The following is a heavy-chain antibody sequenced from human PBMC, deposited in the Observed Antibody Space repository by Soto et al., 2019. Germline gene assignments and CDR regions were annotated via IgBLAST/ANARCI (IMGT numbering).Heavy chain of an antibody. CDR1: GYTFTSYG. Sequence: QVQLVQSGAEVKKPGASVKVSCKASGYTFTSYGISWVRQAPGQGLEWMGWISAYNGNTNYAQKLQGRVTMTTDTSTSTAYMELRSLSSDETAVDYCAGVRWQRGAFDIWGQGTMVTVSS. J-gene: IGHJ3*02. V-gene: IGHV1-18*01. CDR3: AGVRWQRGAFDI. CDR2: ISAYNGNT. D-gene: IGHD2-15*01.